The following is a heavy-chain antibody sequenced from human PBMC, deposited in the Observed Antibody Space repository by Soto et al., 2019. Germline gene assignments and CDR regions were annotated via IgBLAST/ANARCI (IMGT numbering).Heavy chain of an antibody. CDR3: ARDCGGNGNDYYCGMDV. CDR1: GYTFTSYG. Sequence: QVQLVQSGAEVKKPGASVKVSCKASGYTFTSYGISWVRQAPGQGLEWMGWISAYNGNTNYAQKLRGRVTMTTDTSTSTGYMELRSLRSDDTAVYYCARDCGGNGNDYYCGMDVWGQGTTVTVSS. J-gene: IGHJ6*02. V-gene: IGHV1-18*01. D-gene: IGHD3-10*01. CDR2: ISAYNGNT.